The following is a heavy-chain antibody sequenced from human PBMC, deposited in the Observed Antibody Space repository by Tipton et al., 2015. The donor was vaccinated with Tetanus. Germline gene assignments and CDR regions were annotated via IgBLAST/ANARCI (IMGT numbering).Heavy chain of an antibody. V-gene: IGHV3-53*01. CDR2: IYSGGNT. CDR1: GFTVSSNY. CDR3: NGGSTRAYFDY. Sequence: SLRLSCAASGFTVSSNYMTWVRQAPGKGLEWVSLIYSGGNTYYADSVKGRFTISRDNPKNTLYLQMNSLRAEDTAVYYCNGGSTRAYFDYWGQGTLVTVSS. J-gene: IGHJ4*02. D-gene: IGHD2-2*01.